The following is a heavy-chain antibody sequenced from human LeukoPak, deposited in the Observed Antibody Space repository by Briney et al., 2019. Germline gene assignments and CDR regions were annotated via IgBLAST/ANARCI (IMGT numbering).Heavy chain of an antibody. CDR3: ARGVSVDTAKNY. Sequence: ASVKVSCKASGGTFSSYAISWVRQAPGQGLEWMGGIIPILSTANYAQRFQGRVTITADKSTSTAYMVLSSLRSEDTAVYYCARGVSVDTAKNYWGQGTLVTVSS. CDR2: IIPILSTA. CDR1: GGTFSSYA. J-gene: IGHJ4*02. V-gene: IGHV1-69*06. D-gene: IGHD5-18*01.